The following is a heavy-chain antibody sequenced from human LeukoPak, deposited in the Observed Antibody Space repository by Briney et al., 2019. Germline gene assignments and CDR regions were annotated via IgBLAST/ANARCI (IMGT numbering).Heavy chain of an antibody. Sequence: ASVKVSCKASGYTFTGYYMHWVRQAPGQGLEWMGWINPNSGGTNYAQKFQGRVTMTRDTSISTAYMELSRLRSDDTAVYSCAPTNLYSSSWIFDYWGQGNLVTVSS. CDR2: INPNSGGT. CDR3: APTNLYSSSWIFDY. V-gene: IGHV1-2*02. CDR1: GYTFTGYY. D-gene: IGHD6-13*01. J-gene: IGHJ4*02.